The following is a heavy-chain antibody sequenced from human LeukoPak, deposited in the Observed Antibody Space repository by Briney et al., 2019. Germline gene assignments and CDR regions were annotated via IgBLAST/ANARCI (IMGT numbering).Heavy chain of an antibody. D-gene: IGHD6-19*01. Sequence: SETLSLTCAVYGGSFSGYYWSWIRQPPGKGLEWIGEINHSGSTNYNPSLESRVTISVDTSKNQFSLKLSSVTAADTAVYYCASIAVAGPRYHFDYWGQGTLVSVSS. CDR3: ASIAVAGPRYHFDY. CDR2: INHSGST. J-gene: IGHJ4*02. V-gene: IGHV4-34*01. CDR1: GGSFSGYY.